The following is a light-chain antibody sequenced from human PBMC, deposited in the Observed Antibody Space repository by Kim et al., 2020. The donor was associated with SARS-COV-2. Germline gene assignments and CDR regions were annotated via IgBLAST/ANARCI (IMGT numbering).Light chain of an antibody. J-gene: IGLJ2*01. CDR3: QTYGSSLSVV. V-gene: IGLV1-40*01. CDR2: GNN. CDR1: SSNIGAGYD. Sequence: QSVLTQPPSVSGAPGQRVTISCTGSSSNIGAGYDVHWYQQLPGTAPKLLIFGNNYRPSGVPDRFSGSKSGTSASLAITGLQAEDEADYYCQTYGSSLSVVFGGGTQLTVL.